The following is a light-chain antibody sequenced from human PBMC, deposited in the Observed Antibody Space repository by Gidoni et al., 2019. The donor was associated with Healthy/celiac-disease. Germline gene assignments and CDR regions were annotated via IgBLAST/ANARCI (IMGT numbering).Light chain of an antibody. CDR1: ALPKQY. CDR2: KDS. V-gene: IGLV3-25*02. J-gene: IGLJ3*02. CDR3: QSADSSGTYQV. Sequence: SCELTQPPSVSVSPGQTARITCPGDALPKQYAYWYQQKPGQPPVLVIYKDSERPSGIPERFSGSSSGTTVTLTISGVQAEDEADYYCQSADSSGTYQVFGGGTKLTVL.